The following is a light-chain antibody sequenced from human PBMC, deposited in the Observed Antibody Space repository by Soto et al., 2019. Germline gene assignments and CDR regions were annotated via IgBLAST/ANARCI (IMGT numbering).Light chain of an antibody. CDR2: GAS. J-gene: IGKJ1*01. V-gene: IGKV3-20*01. CDR3: QQKT. Sequence: EIALPQSPGTLSLSPGERATLSCRASQSVSSSYLAWYQQKPGQAPRLLIYGASSRATGIPDRFSGSGSGTDFTLTISRLEPEDFAVYYCQQKTFGQGTKGDI. CDR1: QSVSSSY.